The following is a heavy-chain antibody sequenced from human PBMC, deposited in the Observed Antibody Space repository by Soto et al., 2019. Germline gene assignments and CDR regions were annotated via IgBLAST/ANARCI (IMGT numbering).Heavy chain of an antibody. CDR2: ISGNGESV. CDR1: GFAFGDYA. V-gene: IGHV3-23*01. Sequence: GGSLRLSCAASGFAFGDYAMSWVRQAPGKGLEWVAVISGNGESVYYADFVKGRFPISRDNSKKTLYLQLNSLRAEDTAVFYCAKSRGGHMRVNPPSEYWGQGTLVTVSS. CDR3: AKSRGGHMRVNPPSEY. J-gene: IGHJ4*02. D-gene: IGHD3-10*01.